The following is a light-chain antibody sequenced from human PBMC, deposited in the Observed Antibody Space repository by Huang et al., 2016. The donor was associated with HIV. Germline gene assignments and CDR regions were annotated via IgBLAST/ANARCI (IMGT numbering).Light chain of an antibody. V-gene: IGKV1-39*01. CDR3: QESYSSLSIT. CDR2: AAS. Sequence: DIQVTQSPSSLSASVGDRVTISCRAGQSISSNLNWYQQKPGQAPNLLIFAASNLQSGVPSRFSGSGSGTNFTLTIDSLQPEDCARYYCQESYSSLSITFGQGTRL. J-gene: IGKJ5*01. CDR1: QSISSN.